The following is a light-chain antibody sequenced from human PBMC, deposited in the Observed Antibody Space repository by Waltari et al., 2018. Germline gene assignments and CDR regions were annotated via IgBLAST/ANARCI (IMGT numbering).Light chain of an antibody. CDR1: SSDVGAYNL. CDR3: QSYDGSLSDYV. CDR2: EVS. V-gene: IGLV2-23*02. Sequence: QSALAQPASVSGSPGQSITISCSGTSSDVGAYNLVSWYQPHPGKAPKLTIFEVSARPPGVSQRFSGAKAGNTASLAIAGLQAEDEAEYYCQSYDGSLSDYVFGTGTKVTVL. J-gene: IGLJ1*01.